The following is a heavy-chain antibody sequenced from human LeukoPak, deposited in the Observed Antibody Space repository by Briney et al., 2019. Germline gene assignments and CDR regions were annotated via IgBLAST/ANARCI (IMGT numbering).Heavy chain of an antibody. V-gene: IGHV3-23*01. J-gene: IGHJ4*02. Sequence: GGSLRLSCAASGFIFSSYAMSWVRQAPGKGLEWVSAISGSGGSTYYADSVKGRFTISRDNSKNTLYLQMNSLRAEDTAVYYCAKDGLGIWSRGYFDYWGQGTLVTVSS. D-gene: IGHD7-27*01. CDR3: AKDGLGIWSRGYFDY. CDR1: GFIFSSYA. CDR2: ISGSGGST.